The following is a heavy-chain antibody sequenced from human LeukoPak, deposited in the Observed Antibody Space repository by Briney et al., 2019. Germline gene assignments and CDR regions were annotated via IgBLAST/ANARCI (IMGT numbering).Heavy chain of an antibody. Sequence: SEILSLTCTVSGGSISSGGYYWSWIRRHPGKGLQWIGYIYYSGSTYYNPSLKSRVTISVDTSKNQFSLKLSSVTAADTAVYYCARVANWNDDYYGMDVWGQGTTVTVSS. CDR2: IYYSGST. CDR3: ARVANWNDDYYGMDV. V-gene: IGHV4-31*03. CDR1: GGSISSGGYY. J-gene: IGHJ6*02. D-gene: IGHD1-1*01.